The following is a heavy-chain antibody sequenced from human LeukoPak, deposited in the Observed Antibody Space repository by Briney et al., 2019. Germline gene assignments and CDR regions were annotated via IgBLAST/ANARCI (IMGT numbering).Heavy chain of an antibody. CDR2: ISSSSSYI. CDR1: GFTFSSYS. V-gene: IGHV3-21*01. Sequence: GGSLRLSCAASGFTFSSYSTNWVRQAPGKGLEWVSSISSSSSYIYYADSVKGRFTISRDNAKISLYLQMNSLRAEDTAVYYCAREQQQLVSFDYWGQGTLVTVSS. CDR3: AREQQQLVSFDY. D-gene: IGHD6-13*01. J-gene: IGHJ4*02.